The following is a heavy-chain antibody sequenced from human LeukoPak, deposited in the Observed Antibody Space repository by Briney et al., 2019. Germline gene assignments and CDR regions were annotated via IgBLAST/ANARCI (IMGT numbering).Heavy chain of an antibody. J-gene: IGHJ6*02. CDR1: GFTFSSYA. CDR3: AKSRTTQYYYYGMDV. Sequence: GGSLRLSCAASGFTFSSYAMSWVRQAPGKGLEWVSAISGSGGSTYYADSVKGRFTISRGNSKNTLYLQMNSLRAEDTAVYYCAKSRTTQYYYYGMDVWGQGTTVTVSS. V-gene: IGHV3-23*01. CDR2: ISGSGGST. D-gene: IGHD1-1*01.